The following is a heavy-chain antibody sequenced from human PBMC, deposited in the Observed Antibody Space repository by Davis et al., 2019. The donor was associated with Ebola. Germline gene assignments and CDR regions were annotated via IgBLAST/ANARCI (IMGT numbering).Heavy chain of an antibody. Sequence: PGGSLRLSCAASGFTFSSYWMTWVRQAPGKGLEWVAHINPDGTRKQYVDSVEGRFTISRDNAKNSLLLQLNSLRAEDTALYHCARLPSGVGRALDYWGQGTLVTVSS. D-gene: IGHD5-12*01. CDR2: INPDGTRK. V-gene: IGHV3-7*01. J-gene: IGHJ4*01. CDR3: ARLPSGVGRALDY. CDR1: GFTFSSYW.